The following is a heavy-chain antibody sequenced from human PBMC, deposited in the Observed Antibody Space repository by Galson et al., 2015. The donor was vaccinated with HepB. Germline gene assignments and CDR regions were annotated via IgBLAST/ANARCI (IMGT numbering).Heavy chain of an antibody. J-gene: IGHJ3*02. D-gene: IGHD2-15*01. CDR2: IYHSGST. V-gene: IGHV4-30-2*01. Sequence: TLSLTCAVSGGSISSGGYSWSWIRQPPGKGLEWIGYIYHSGSTFYNPSLKSRVTISVDRSKNQFSLQLSSVTAADTAVYYCAREGCSGGSCYSPASGIGAFDIWGQGTMVTVSS. CDR3: AREGCSGGSCYSPASGIGAFDI. CDR1: GGSISSGGYS.